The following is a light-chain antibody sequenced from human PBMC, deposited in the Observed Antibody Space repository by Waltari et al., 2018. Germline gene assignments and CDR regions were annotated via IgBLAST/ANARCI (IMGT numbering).Light chain of an antibody. CDR2: RAS. CDR3: QQYDTSPIT. CDR1: QSVTSSY. V-gene: IGKV3-20*01. J-gene: IGKJ5*01. Sequence: EIVLTQSPGTLSLSPGERATLSCRASQSVTSSYLAWYQQKPGQAPRLLIYRASSRATGSPDRFSGGGSGTDFTLTISGLEPEDFAVYYCQQYDTSPITFGQGTRLEIK.